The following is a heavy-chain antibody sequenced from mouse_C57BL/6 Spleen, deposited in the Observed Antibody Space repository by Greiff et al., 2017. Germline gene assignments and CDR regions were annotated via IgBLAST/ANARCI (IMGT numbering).Heavy chain of an antibody. CDR1: GFTFSSYG. CDR2: ISSGGSYT. J-gene: IGHJ2*01. V-gene: IGHV5-6*01. CDR3: ARHGGRGGYYDY. Sequence: EVMLVESGGDFVKPGGSLKLSCAASGFTFSSYGMSWVRQTPDKRLEWVATISSGGSYTHYPDSVKGRFTITRDKATNTLYLQMSSLKSEDTAMYYCARHGGRGGYYDYWGQGTTLTVSS.